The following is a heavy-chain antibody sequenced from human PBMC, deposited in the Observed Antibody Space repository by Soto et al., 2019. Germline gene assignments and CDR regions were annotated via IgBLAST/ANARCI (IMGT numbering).Heavy chain of an antibody. J-gene: IGHJ6*02. D-gene: IGHD6-19*01. V-gene: IGHV3-30*18. CDR3: AKDKAWQWLSTPGYYGMDV. CDR1: GFTFSSYG. CDR2: ISYDGSNK. Sequence: QVQLVESGGGVVQPGRSLRLSCAASGFTFSSYGMHWVRQAPGKGLEWVAVISYDGSNKYYADSVKGRFTISRDNSKNTLYLQMNSLRAEDTAVYYRAKDKAWQWLSTPGYYGMDVWGQGTTVTVSS.